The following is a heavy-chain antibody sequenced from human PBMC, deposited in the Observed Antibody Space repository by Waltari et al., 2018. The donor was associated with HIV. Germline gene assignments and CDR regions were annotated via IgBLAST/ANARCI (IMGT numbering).Heavy chain of an antibody. CDR2: ISSDGSRI. CDR3: VRPLYDSSGSLSSGEY. V-gene: IGHV3-48*04. CDR1: GFTLRSYS. J-gene: IGHJ4*02. D-gene: IGHD3-22*01. Sequence: EVEVVESGGRLAQHGGSLRISCMVSGFTLRSYSMSGVRQAPGKGLEWVSYISSDGSRIPYGDSVRGRFTTSRDNARNSVFLQMNSLRADDTAVYYCVRPLYDSSGSLSSGEYWGQGTLVTVSS.